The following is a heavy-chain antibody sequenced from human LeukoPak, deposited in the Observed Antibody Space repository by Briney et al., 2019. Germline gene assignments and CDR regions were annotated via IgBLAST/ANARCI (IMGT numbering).Heavy chain of an antibody. CDR1: GYTFSSYG. J-gene: IGHJ4*02. V-gene: IGHV1-18*01. D-gene: IGHD6-13*01. Sequence: ASVKVSCKASGYTFSSYGITWVRQAPGQGLEWMGWISVYNGHTNYAQKFQGRVTMTTDTSTSTAYMELRRLRSDDTAVYYCARDTGAAGTFDYWGQGTLVTVSS. CDR3: ARDTGAAGTFDY. CDR2: ISVYNGHT.